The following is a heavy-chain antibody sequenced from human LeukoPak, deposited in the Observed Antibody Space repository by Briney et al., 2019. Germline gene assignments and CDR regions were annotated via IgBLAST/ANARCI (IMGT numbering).Heavy chain of an antibody. V-gene: IGHV3-74*01. D-gene: IGHD1-26*01. CDR1: GFTFSSSW. CDR3: ARRSSGSPPYYFGY. CDR2: IKTDGSTT. J-gene: IGHJ4*02. Sequence: GGSLRLSCAVSGFTFSSSWMHWVRQAPGKGLVWVSHIKTDGSTTAYADSVKGRFTISRDNAKNTLYLQMNSLRAEDTAVYYCARRSSGSPPYYFGYWGQGTLVTVSS.